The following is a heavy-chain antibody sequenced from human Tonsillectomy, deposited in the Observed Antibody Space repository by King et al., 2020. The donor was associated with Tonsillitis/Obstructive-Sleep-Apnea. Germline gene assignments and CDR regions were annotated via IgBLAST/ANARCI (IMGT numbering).Heavy chain of an antibody. Sequence: QLVQSGSELKKPGASVKVSCKASGNTVTSHAMHWVRQAPGQGLVWLVAINTNTGHPTFAQGFIGRFVFSSDTSVSTTYLQISSLKAEDTSVYYCAIGGPMTHFGVVIKDNWFDPWGQGTLVTVSS. J-gene: IGHJ5*02. CDR1: GNTVTSHA. V-gene: IGHV7-4-1*02. CDR3: AIGGPMTHFGVVIKDNWFDP. D-gene: IGHD3-3*01. CDR2: INTNTGHP.